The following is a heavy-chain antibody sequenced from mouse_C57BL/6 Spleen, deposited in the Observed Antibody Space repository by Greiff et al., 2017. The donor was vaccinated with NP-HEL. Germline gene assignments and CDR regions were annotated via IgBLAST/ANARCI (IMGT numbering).Heavy chain of an antibody. CDR2: INPGSGGT. V-gene: IGHV1-54*01. CDR3: ARYGNYVFDY. Sequence: VQLQQSGAELVRPGTSVKVSCKASGYAFTNYLIEWVKQRPGPGLEWIGVINPGSGGTNYNEKFKGKATLTADKSSSTAYMQLSSLTSEDSAVYFCARYGNYVFDYWGQGTTLTVSS. D-gene: IGHD2-1*01. J-gene: IGHJ2*01. CDR1: GYAFTNYL.